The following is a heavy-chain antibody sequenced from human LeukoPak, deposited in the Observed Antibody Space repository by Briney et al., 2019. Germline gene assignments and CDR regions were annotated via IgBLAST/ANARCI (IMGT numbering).Heavy chain of an antibody. J-gene: IGHJ5*02. V-gene: IGHV4-39*07. CDR3: ARGGLRFLEWLLSRSWFDP. Sequence: SETLSLTCTVSGGSISSSSYYWGWIRQPPGKGLEWIGGIYYSGSTYYNPSLKSRVTISVDTSKNQFSLKLSSVTAADTAVYYCARGGLRFLEWLLSRSWFDPWGQGTLVTVSS. CDR2: IYYSGST. CDR1: GGSISSSSYY. D-gene: IGHD3-3*01.